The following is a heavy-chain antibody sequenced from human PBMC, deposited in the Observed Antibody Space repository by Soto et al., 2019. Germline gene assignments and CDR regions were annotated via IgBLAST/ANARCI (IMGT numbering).Heavy chain of an antibody. CDR3: ASDYGGDELTVTTGGFGRL. V-gene: IGHV1-2*02. J-gene: IGHJ4*02. Sequence: GASVKVSCKASGHTFSGYYVHWVLQAPGQGLEWMGWVNPHRGGTHYAQKVQGRISMTRDTCHSAVYMELRSLRRDDMAVYLCASDYGGDELTVTTGGFGRLWGQGTLVTVSS. D-gene: IGHD3-16*01. CDR1: GHTFSGYY. CDR2: VNPHRGGT.